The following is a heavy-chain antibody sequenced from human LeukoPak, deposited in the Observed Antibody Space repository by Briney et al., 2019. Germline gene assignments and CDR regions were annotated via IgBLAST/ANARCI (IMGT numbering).Heavy chain of an antibody. V-gene: IGHV1-18*01. D-gene: IGHD3-22*01. CDR2: ISAYNGNT. Sequence: ASVKVSCKASGYTFTSYGISWVRQAPGQGLEWMGWISAYNGNTNYAQKLQGRVTMTTDTSTSTAYMELRSLRSDDTAVYYCASASPFIATGKFDYWGQGTLVTVSS. CDR1: GYTFTSYG. CDR3: ASASPFIATGKFDY. J-gene: IGHJ4*02.